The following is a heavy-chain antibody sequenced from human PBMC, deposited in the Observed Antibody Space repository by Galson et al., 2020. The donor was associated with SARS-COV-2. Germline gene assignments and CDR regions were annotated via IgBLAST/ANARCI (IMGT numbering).Heavy chain of an antibody. D-gene: IGHD6-6*01. CDR1: GFTFSDYY. Sequence: GGSLRLSCAASGFTFSDYYMSWIRQAPGKGLEWVSDITFSGTNFISYADSVKGRFTISRDNAKKSLYLQMTSLRAEDTAVYYCARNRAKYSSSGYDYWGQGTLVTVSS. V-gene: IGHV3-11*04. CDR2: ITFSGTNFI. CDR3: ARNRAKYSSSGYDY. J-gene: IGHJ4*02.